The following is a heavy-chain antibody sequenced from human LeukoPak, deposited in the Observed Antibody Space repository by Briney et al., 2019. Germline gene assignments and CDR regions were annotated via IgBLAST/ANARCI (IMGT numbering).Heavy chain of an antibody. V-gene: IGHV3-23*01. J-gene: IGHJ4*02. Sequence: GGSLRLSCAASGFTFSSYEMSWIRQAPGKGLEWVSAIGRSDDSTYYTDSVKGRFTISRDNSRNTLSLQMNNLRAEDTAIYYCAKGGVDHWGQGTLVTVSS. D-gene: IGHD4-17*01. CDR2: IGRSDDST. CDR1: GFTFSSYE. CDR3: AKGGVDH.